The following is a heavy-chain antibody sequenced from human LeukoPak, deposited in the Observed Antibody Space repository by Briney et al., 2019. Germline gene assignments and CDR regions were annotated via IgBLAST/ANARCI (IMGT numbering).Heavy chain of an antibody. J-gene: IGHJ4*02. CDR2: ISGSGGST. Sequence: GGSLRLSCAASGFTFSSYAMSWVRQAPGKGLEWVAAISGSGGSTYYADSVKGRFTISRDNSKNTLYLQMNSLRAEDTAVYYCAKGHAQYDSSGYNDYWGQGTLVTVSS. CDR3: AKGHAQYDSSGYNDY. CDR1: GFTFSSYA. V-gene: IGHV3-23*01. D-gene: IGHD3-22*01.